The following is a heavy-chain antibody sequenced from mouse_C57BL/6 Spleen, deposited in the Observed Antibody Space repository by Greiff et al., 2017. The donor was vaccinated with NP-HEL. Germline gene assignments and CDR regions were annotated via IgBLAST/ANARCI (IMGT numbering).Heavy chain of an antibody. CDR3: ASGGYPLAY. Sequence: EVQLQQSGPELVKPGASVKISCKASGYTFTDYYMNWVKQSHGKSLEWIGDINPNNGGTSYNQKFKGKATLTVDKSSSTAYMELRSLTSEDSAVYYCASGGYPLAYWGQGTLVTVSA. V-gene: IGHV1-26*01. CDR2: INPNNGGT. D-gene: IGHD1-1*02. CDR1: GYTFTDYY. J-gene: IGHJ3*01.